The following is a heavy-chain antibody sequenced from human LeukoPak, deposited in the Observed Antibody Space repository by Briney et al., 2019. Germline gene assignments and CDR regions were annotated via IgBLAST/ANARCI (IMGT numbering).Heavy chain of an antibody. V-gene: IGHV3-30*04. D-gene: IGHD2-21*01. CDR3: VRDNYGDILGF. CDR2: VLYDGSNK. CDR1: GFTFTRYT. Sequence: PGRSLRLSCAASGFTFTRYTMHWVRQAPGKGLEWVAVVLYDGSNKYYADSVKGRFTLSRDNSKNTLSLQMNTLRADDTAVYYCVRDNYGDILGFWGQGTLVTVSS. J-gene: IGHJ4*02.